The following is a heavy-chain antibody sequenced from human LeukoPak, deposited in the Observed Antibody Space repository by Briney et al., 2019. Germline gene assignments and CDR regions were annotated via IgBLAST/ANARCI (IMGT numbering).Heavy chain of an antibody. Sequence: SETLSLTCAVYGGSFSGYYWNWIRQPPGKGLEWIGEINHSGSTNYNPSLKSRVTISIDTSKNQFSLKLTSVTAADTAVYYCARMDDYFGSGNYYNVINYYYMDVWGKGTTVTVS. J-gene: IGHJ6*03. CDR1: GGSFSGYY. CDR2: INHSGST. CDR3: ARMDDYFGSGNYYNVINYYYMDV. V-gene: IGHV4-34*01. D-gene: IGHD3-10*01.